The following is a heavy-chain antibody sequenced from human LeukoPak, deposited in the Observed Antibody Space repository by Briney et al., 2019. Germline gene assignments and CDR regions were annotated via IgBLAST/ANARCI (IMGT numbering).Heavy chain of an antibody. D-gene: IGHD6-13*01. J-gene: IGHJ4*02. V-gene: IGHV3-48*01. CDR2: ISSSSSTI. Sequence: PGGSLRLSCAASGVTFSSYSISWVRQAPGKGLEWIGYISSSSSTINYADSVKGRFTITTDNAKNSLYLQMNSLRAEDTAVYYCARDPAAAGTGYWGQGTLVTVSS. CDR3: ARDPAAAGTGY. CDR1: GVTFSSYS.